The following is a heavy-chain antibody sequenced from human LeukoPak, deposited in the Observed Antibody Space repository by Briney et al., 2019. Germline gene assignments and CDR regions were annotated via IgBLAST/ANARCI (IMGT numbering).Heavy chain of an antibody. D-gene: IGHD3-3*01. J-gene: IGHJ3*02. CDR3: ARHRDFWSGLDAFDI. CDR2: INHSGST. CDR1: GGSFSGYY. Sequence: SETLSLTCAVYGGSFSGYYWSWIRQPPGKGLEWIGEINHSGSTNYNPSLKSRVTISVDTSKNQFSLKLSSVTAADTAVYYCARHRDFWSGLDAFDIWGQGTMVTVSS. V-gene: IGHV4-34*01.